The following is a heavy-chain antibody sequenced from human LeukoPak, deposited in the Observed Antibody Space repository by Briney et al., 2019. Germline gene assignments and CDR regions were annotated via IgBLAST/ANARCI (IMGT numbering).Heavy chain of an antibody. D-gene: IGHD1-1*01. CDR2: VYSSGHT. CDR1: GGSISPYY. CDR3: ARHPYSDGFDI. V-gene: IGHV4-59*08. J-gene: IGHJ3*02. Sequence: SETLSLTCTVSGGSISPYYWSWIRQPPGKGLEWIAYVYSSGHTNYNPSLKGRVTISVDTSKNQFSLKLNSVTAADTAVYYCARHPYSDGFDIWGQGTMVTVSS.